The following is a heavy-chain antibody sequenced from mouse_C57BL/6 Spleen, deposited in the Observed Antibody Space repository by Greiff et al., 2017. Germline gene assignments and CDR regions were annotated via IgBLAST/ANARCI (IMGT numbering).Heavy chain of an antibody. CDR3: ARRDWGDYFDY. J-gene: IGHJ2*01. D-gene: IGHD4-1*01. Sequence: VQVVESGPELVKPGASVKISCKASGYAFSSSWMNWVKQRPGKGLEWIGRIYPGDGDTNYNGKFKGKATLTADKSSSTAYMQLSSLTSEDSAVYFCARRDWGDYFDYWGQGTTLTVSS. V-gene: IGHV1-82*01. CDR1: GYAFSSSW. CDR2: IYPGDGDT.